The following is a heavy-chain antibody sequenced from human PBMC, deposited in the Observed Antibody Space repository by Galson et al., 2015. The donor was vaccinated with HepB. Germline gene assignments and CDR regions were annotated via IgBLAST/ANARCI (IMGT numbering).Heavy chain of an antibody. CDR1: GDSVSSNSAG. D-gene: IGHD3-3*01. CDR3: AKVSFSKNDFWSGPFDP. Sequence: CAISGDSVSSNSAGWNWIRQSPSRGLEWLGRTFYRSKRYNDYENSQKSRILINADTSKNQFSLQLNSVTPEDTAVYYCAKVSFSKNDFWSGPFDPWGQGTLVTVSS. V-gene: IGHV6-1*01. J-gene: IGHJ5*02. CDR2: TFYRSKRYN.